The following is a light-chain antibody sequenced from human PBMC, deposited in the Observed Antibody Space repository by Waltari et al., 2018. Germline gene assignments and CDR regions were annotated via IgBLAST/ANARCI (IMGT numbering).Light chain of an antibody. CDR1: QNIRGAY. CDR3: HQYDTSPQT. Sequence: EVVLTQSPGTLSFSPGERATLSCRASQNIRGAYLAWYQQRPGQAPRLLIYDSFIRATGIPDRFSGSGSVADFTLTISSLAPEDSAVYFCHQYDTSPQTFGQGTKVSIK. CDR2: DSF. J-gene: IGKJ1*01. V-gene: IGKV3-20*01.